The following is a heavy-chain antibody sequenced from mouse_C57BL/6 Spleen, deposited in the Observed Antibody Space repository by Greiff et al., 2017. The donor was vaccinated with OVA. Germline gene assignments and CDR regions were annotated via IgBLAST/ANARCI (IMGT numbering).Heavy chain of an antibody. Sequence: DVKLVESGGDLVKPGGSLKLSCAASGFTFSSYGMSWVRQTPDKRLEWVATISSGGSYTYYPDSVKGRFTISRDNAKNTLYLQMSSLKSEDTAMDYCVKSGGRYVGDAMDYWGQGTSVTVSS. CDR2: ISSGGSYT. V-gene: IGHV5-6*02. D-gene: IGHD1-1*02. CDR1: GFTFSSYG. J-gene: IGHJ4*01. CDR3: VKSGGRYVGDAMDY.